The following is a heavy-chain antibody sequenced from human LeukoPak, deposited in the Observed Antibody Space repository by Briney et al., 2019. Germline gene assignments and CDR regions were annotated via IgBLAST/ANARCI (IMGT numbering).Heavy chain of an antibody. CDR3: ARDPGYQLQYGDY. J-gene: IGHJ4*02. CDR2: INPNSGGT. Sequence: ASVKVSCKASGYTFTGYYMHWVRQAPGQGLEWMGWINPNSGGTNYAQKFQGRVTMTRDTSISTAYMELSRLRSDDTAVYYCARDPGYQLQYGDYWGQGTLVTVSS. CDR1: GYTFTGYY. V-gene: IGHV1-2*02. D-gene: IGHD2-2*02.